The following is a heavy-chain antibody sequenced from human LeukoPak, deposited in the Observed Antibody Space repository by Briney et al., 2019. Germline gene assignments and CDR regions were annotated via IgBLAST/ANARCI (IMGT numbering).Heavy chain of an antibody. Sequence: GGSLRLSCAASGFTFSSYAMSWVRQAPGKGLEWVSAISGSGGSTYYADSVKGRFTISRDNSKNTLYLQMSSLRAEDTAVYYCAKARKPGSYDYVWGSYRYPGYYFDYWGQGTLVTVSS. D-gene: IGHD3-16*02. CDR1: GFTFSSYA. V-gene: IGHV3-23*01. CDR2: ISGSGGST. CDR3: AKARKPGSYDYVWGSYRYPGYYFDY. J-gene: IGHJ4*02.